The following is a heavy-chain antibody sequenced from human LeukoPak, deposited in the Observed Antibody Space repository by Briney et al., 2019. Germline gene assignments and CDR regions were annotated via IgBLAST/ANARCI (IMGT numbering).Heavy chain of an antibody. V-gene: IGHV1-46*03. D-gene: IGHD3-22*01. CDR1: GYTFTSYY. CDR2: INPSGGST. Sequence: GASVKVSCKASGYTFTSYYMHWVRQAPRQGLEWMGIINPSGGSTSYAQKFQGRVTMTRDTSTSTVYMELSSLRSEDTAVYYCARVINYYGSSGNAFDIWGQGTMVTVSS. CDR3: ARVINYYGSSGNAFDI. J-gene: IGHJ3*02.